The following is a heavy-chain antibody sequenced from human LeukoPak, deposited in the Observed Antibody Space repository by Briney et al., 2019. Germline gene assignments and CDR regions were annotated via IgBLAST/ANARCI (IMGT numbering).Heavy chain of an antibody. J-gene: IGHJ4*02. CDR1: GFTFNRHW. V-gene: IGHV3-74*01. CDR3: ARERMSAFNS. CDR2: SNSDGSST. Sequence: GGSLRLSCAASGFTFNRHWMHWVRQAPGKGLVWVSRSNSDGSSTVYADSVKGRFTISRDNAKNSLYLQMNSLRAEDTAVYYCARERMSAFNSWGQGTLVTVSS.